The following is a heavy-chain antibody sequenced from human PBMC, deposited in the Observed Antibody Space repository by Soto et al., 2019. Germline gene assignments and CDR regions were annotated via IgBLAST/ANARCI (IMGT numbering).Heavy chain of an antibody. J-gene: IGHJ4*02. D-gene: IGHD1-1*01. V-gene: IGHV4-4*07. CDR3: ARDPWTGIDY. Sequence: SETLSLTCSVSGGTISGYYWTWIRQPAGKGLEWIGRIYSSGNTKYNPSLQSRVTISVDTSKNQFSLKLTSVTAADTAVHYRARDPWTGIDYWGQGTLDTVSS. CDR1: GGTISGYY. CDR2: IYSSGNT.